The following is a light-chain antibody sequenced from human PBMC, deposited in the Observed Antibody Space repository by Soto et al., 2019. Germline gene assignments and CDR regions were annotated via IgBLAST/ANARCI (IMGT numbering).Light chain of an antibody. CDR3: QHCYTAWT. CDR2: AAS. J-gene: IGKJ1*01. Sequence: DIRMTQSPSSLSVPPGDRVTITCRASQSIGRFLAWHQQPPGTPPQLLIYAASTLESGPPSSCSGAASATFSTSSITRLHPDFVGSYYRQHCYTAWTFGQGTKVDIK. CDR1: QSIGRF. V-gene: IGKV1-5*01.